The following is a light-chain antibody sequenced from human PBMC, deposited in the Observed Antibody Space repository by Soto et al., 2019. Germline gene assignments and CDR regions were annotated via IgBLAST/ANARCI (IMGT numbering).Light chain of an antibody. CDR1: SSNIGDNY. J-gene: IGLJ2*01. CDR3: GTWDSSLSVVV. CDR2: DNN. Sequence: QSVLTQPXSVSXAPGQXVTIXCSGSSSNIGDNYVSWYQQFPGTAPKLLIYDNNERPSGIPDRFSGSKSGTSATLGITGLQTGDEADYYCGTWDSSLSVVVFGGGTKLTVL. V-gene: IGLV1-51*01.